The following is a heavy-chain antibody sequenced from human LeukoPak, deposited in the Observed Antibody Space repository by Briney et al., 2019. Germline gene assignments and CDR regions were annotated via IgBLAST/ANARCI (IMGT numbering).Heavy chain of an antibody. D-gene: IGHD2-2*01. Sequence: GASVKVSCKASGYTFTSYGISWVRQAPGQGLEWMGWISAYNGNTNYAQKLQGRVTMTTDTSTSTAYMELRSLRSDDTAVYYCARDQEYWYYDIVVVPAAYYYYGMDVWGQGTTVTVSS. CDR2: ISAYNGNT. CDR1: GYTFTSYG. V-gene: IGHV1-18*01. J-gene: IGHJ6*02. CDR3: ARDQEYWYYDIVVVPAAYYYYGMDV.